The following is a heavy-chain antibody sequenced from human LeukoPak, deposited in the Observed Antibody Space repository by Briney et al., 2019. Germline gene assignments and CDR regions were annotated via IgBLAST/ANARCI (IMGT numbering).Heavy chain of an antibody. V-gene: IGHV1-69*04. CDR1: GGTFSSYA. J-gene: IGHJ3*02. CDR3: ARDMERVSGYDFWSAPPIRAFDI. CDR2: IIPILGIA. D-gene: IGHD3-3*01. Sequence: ASVKVSCKASGGTFSSYAISWVRQAPGQGLEWMGRIIPILGIANYAQKFQGRVTITADKSTSTAYMELSSLRSEDTAVYYCARDMERVSGYDFWSAPPIRAFDIWGQGTMVTVSS.